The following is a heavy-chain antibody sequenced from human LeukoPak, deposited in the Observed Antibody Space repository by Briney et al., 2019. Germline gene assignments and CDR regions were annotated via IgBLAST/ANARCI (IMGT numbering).Heavy chain of an antibody. CDR1: GFTFSNYA. D-gene: IGHD5-12*01. V-gene: IGHV3-7*01. CDR2: IKQDGSEK. Sequence: PGGSLRLSCAASGFTFSNYAMSWVRQAPGKGLEWVANIKQDGSEKNYVDSVKGRFTISRDNAKNSLYLQMNSLRVEDTAVYYCARRYSGYDWDWGQGTLVTVSS. CDR3: ARRYSGYDWD. J-gene: IGHJ4*02.